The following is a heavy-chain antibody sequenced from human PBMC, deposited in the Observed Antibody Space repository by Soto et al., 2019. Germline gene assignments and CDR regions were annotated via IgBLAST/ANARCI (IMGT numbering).Heavy chain of an antibody. CDR3: TTDIAEARQDAFDI. V-gene: IGHV3-15*01. J-gene: IGHJ3*02. CDR2: IKSKTDGGTT. D-gene: IGHD6-13*01. Sequence: PGGSLRLSCAASGFTFSNAWMSWVRQAPGKGLEWVGRIKSKTDGGTTDYAAPVKGRFTISRDDSKNTLYLQMNSLKTEDTAVYYCTTDIAEARQDAFDISGQGTMVTVS. CDR1: GFTFSNAW.